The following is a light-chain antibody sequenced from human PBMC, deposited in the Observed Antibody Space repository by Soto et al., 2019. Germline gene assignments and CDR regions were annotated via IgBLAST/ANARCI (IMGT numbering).Light chain of an antibody. V-gene: IGKV1-5*01. Sequence: DIQMTQSPSTLSASIGDRVSITCRASQSISKWLAWHQQKPGKAPKLLMYDASTLQSGVPPRFSGSGSGTEFPLTIRSLQPDGIATCYCQQYSSYSAWTFGEGTKVEIK. CDR2: DAS. J-gene: IGKJ1*01. CDR1: QSISKW. CDR3: QQYSSYSAWT.